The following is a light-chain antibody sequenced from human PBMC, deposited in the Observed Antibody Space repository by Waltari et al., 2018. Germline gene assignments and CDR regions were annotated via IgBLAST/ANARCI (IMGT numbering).Light chain of an antibody. CDR1: QSIGRY. J-gene: IGKJ1*01. Sequence: EVVFTQSPGTLSLSPGETATLSCRASQSIGRYLVWYQQKSGEAPRHLIYGAATMATGITDRFSGSESGTDVSLTISRREAEDFAVYYCQNHERLPATFGQGTKVEIK. V-gene: IGKV3-20*01. CDR2: GAA. CDR3: QNHERLPAT.